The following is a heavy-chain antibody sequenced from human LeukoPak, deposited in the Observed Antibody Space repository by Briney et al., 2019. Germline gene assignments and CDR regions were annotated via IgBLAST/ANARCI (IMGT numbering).Heavy chain of an antibody. V-gene: IGHV1-2*02. Sequence: GASVKVSCKAPGYTFTGYYMHWVRQAPGQGLEWMGWINPNSGGTNYAQKFQGRVTMTRDTSISTAYMGRSRLRSDDTAVYYCARALSSYGDYENYYFDYWGQGTLVTVSS. J-gene: IGHJ4*02. CDR2: INPNSGGT. CDR1: GYTFTGYY. D-gene: IGHD4-17*01. CDR3: ARALSSYGDYENYYFDY.